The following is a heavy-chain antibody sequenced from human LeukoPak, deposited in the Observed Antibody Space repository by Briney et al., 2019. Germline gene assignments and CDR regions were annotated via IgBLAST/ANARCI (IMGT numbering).Heavy chain of an antibody. CDR3: AKAVWFGEFDYYFFGLDV. V-gene: IGHV3-23*01. D-gene: IGHD3-10*01. CDR1: GFTFSSYA. CDR2: ISGSGGDT. J-gene: IGHJ6*02. Sequence: PGGSLRLSCGAFGFTFSSYAMGWVRQAPGKGLEWGSAISGSGGDTYYADAVKGRFTFSRDNSKNTLYLQMNSLRPEDTALYYCAKAVWFGEFDYYFFGLDVWGQGPTVTVPS.